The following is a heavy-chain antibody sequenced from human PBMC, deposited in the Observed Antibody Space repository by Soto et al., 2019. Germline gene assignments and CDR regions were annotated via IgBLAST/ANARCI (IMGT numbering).Heavy chain of an antibody. V-gene: IGHV1-46*01. D-gene: IGHD3-22*01. Sequence: ASVKVSCKASGYTFTSYDINWVRQAPGQGLEWMGIINPSGGSTSYAQKFQGRVTMTRDTSTSTVYMELSSLRSEDTAVYYCARVNDRNFDYWGQGTLVTVSS. CDR3: ARVNDRNFDY. CDR1: GYTFTSYD. J-gene: IGHJ4*02. CDR2: INPSGGST.